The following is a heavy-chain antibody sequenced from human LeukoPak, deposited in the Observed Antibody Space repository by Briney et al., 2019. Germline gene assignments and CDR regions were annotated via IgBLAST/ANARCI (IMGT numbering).Heavy chain of an antibody. CDR3: AREGGSGSSGYYGMDD. V-gene: IGHV3-23*01. D-gene: IGHD1-26*01. CDR1: GFTFSSYA. J-gene: IGHJ6*02. CDR2: ISSSGRNT. Sequence: GGSLRLSCAASGFTFSSYAMSWVRQAPGKGLEWVSSISSSGRNTYYSDSVKGRFTISRDNSENTLYLQMNSLRAGDTAVYYCAREGGSGSSGYYGMDDWGQGTTVTVSS.